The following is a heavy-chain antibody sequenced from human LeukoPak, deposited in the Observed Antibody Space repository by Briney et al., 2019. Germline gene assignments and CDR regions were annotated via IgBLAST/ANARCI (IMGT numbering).Heavy chain of an antibody. Sequence: QTGGSLRLSCSASGFTFSSYAMHWVRQAPGKGLEYASAISSNGGSTYYADSVKGRFTISRDNSKNTLYLQMSSLRAEDTAVYYCVKGGSGWYSDPYWGQGTLVTVSS. D-gene: IGHD6-19*01. V-gene: IGHV3-64D*06. CDR3: VKGGSGWYSDPY. CDR1: GFTFSSYA. J-gene: IGHJ4*02. CDR2: ISSNGGST.